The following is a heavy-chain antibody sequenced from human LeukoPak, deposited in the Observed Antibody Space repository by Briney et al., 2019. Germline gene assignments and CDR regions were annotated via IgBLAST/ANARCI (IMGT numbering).Heavy chain of an antibody. CDR2: ISYDGSNK. CDR3: ARDSGIVGATHDY. V-gene: IGHV3-30*04. D-gene: IGHD1-26*01. CDR1: GFTFSSYA. J-gene: IGHJ4*02. Sequence: GRSLRLSCAASGFTFSSYAMHWVRQAPGKGLEWVAVISYDGSNKYYADSVKGRFTISRDNSKSTLYLQMNSLRAEDTAVYYCARDSGIVGATHDYWGQGTLVTVSS.